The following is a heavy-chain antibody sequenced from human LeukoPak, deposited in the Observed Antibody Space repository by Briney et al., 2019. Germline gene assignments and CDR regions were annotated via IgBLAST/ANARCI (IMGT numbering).Heavy chain of an antibody. CDR2: IYYSGST. D-gene: IGHD6-13*01. J-gene: IGHJ4*02. CDR3: ARKGSSKFFDY. V-gene: IGHV4-59*01. CDR1: GGSISSYY. Sequence: SETLSLTCTVSGGSISSYYWSWIRQPPGKGLEWIGYIYYSGSTNYNPSLKSRVTISVDTSKNQFSLKLSSVTAADTAVYYCARKGSSKFFDYWGQGILVTVSS.